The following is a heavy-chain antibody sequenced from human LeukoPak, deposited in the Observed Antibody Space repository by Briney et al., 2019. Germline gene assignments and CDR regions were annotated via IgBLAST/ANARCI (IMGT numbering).Heavy chain of an antibody. CDR1: TLIFSNYA. D-gene: IGHD2-2*01. Sequence: PGGSLRLSCAASTLIFSNYAIHWVRQAPGKGLEWVAVIRYDGSDKYYADSVKGRFTISRDNSKNTLYLQMNSLRPEDTAVYYCARETESQLLSNPFDIWGRGTMVTVSS. CDR2: IRYDGSDK. V-gene: IGHV3-30-3*01. J-gene: IGHJ3*02. CDR3: ARETESQLLSNPFDI.